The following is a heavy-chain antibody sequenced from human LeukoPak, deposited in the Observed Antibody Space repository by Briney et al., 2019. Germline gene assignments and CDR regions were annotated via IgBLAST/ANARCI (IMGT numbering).Heavy chain of an antibody. CDR2: IKQDGSEK. CDR1: GFTFSSYW. Sequence: GGSLRLSCAASGFTFSSYWMSWDRQAPGRGWGWVANIKQDGSEKYYVDSVKGRFTISRDNAKNSLYLQMNSLRAEDTAVYYCARDYYGSGSGDYWGQGTLVTVSS. D-gene: IGHD3-10*01. CDR3: ARDYYGSGSGDY. J-gene: IGHJ4*02. V-gene: IGHV3-7*01.